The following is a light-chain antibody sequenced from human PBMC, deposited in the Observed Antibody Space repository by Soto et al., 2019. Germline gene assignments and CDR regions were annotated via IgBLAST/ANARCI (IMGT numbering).Light chain of an antibody. J-gene: IGKJ4*01. CDR1: QSISSY. CDR2: AAS. V-gene: IGKV1-39*01. CDR3: QQSYSTPIT. Sequence: DIQMTQSPSSLSASVGDKDTITCRASQSISSYLNWYQQKLGKAPKLLIYAASSLQSGVPSRFSGSGSGTDFTLTISSLQPEDFATYYCQQSYSTPITFGGGTKVDIK.